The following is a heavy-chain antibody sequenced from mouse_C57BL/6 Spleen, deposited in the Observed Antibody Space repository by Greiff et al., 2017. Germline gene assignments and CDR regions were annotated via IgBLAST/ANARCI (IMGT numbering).Heavy chain of an antibody. J-gene: IGHJ4*01. CDR2: INPSNGGT. V-gene: IGHV1-53*01. D-gene: IGHD1-1*01. CDR1: GYTFTSYW. Sequence: QVQLQQPGTELVKPGASVKLSCKASGYTFTSYWMHWVKQRPGQGLEWIGNINPSNGGTNYNEKFKNKATLTVDKSSSTAYMQLSSLTSEDSAVYYCARDGSSGRYAMDYWGQGTSVTVSS. CDR3: ARDGSSGRYAMDY.